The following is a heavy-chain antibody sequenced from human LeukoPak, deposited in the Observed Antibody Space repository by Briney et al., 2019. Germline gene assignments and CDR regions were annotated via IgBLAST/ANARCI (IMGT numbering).Heavy chain of an antibody. CDR2: IYYSGST. D-gene: IGHD5-18*01. CDR1: GGSISSYY. CDR3: ARDGYSYGYGWYFDL. V-gene: IGHV4-59*01. J-gene: IGHJ2*01. Sequence: PSETLSLTCTVSGGSISSYYWSWIRQPPGKGLEWIGYIYYSGSTNYNPSLKSRVTISVDTSKNQFSLKLSSVTGADPAVYYCARDGYSYGYGWYFDLWGRGTLVTVSS.